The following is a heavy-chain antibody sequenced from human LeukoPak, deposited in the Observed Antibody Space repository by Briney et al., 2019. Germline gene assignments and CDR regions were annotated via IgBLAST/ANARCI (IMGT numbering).Heavy chain of an antibody. CDR1: GYTFTNYG. D-gene: IGHD3-10*01. J-gene: IGHJ6*03. Sequence: GASVKVSCKASGYTFTNYGISWVRQAPGQGLEWMGWISGYNGHTNYGQKLQGRVTMTTDTSTSTAYMELRSLRSDDTAVYYCARGGSGSSPLMRGYYYYYYMDVWGKGTTVTISS. CDR2: ISGYNGHT. CDR3: ARGGSGSSPLMRGYYYYYYMDV. V-gene: IGHV1-18*01.